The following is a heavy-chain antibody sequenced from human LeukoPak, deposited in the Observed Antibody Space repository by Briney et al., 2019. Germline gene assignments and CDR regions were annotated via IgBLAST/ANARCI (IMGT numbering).Heavy chain of an antibody. CDR3: ARGGGGKYNWFDP. Sequence: GESLKISCKGSGYSFTSYWIGWVRQMPGKGLEWMGIIYPGDSDTRYSPSFQSQVTISAAKSIITAYLQWRSLKASDTAMYYCARGGGGKYNWFDPWGQGTLVTVSS. J-gene: IGHJ5*02. V-gene: IGHV5-51*01. CDR2: IYPGDSDT. D-gene: IGHD3-16*01. CDR1: GYSFTSYW.